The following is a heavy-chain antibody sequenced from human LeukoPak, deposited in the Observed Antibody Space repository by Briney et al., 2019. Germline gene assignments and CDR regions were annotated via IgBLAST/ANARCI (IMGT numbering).Heavy chain of an antibody. CDR3: AREGYCSRTSCYPDY. D-gene: IGHD2-2*01. CDR2: INTDGSTT. J-gene: IGHJ4*02. V-gene: IGHV3-74*01. Sequence: GGSLRLSCAASGFTFSSYGMHWVRQAPGKGLVWVSRINTDGSTTRYADSVKGRFTISKDSAKNTLYLQMNSLRAEDTAFYYCAREGYCSRTSCYPDYWGQGALVTVSS. CDR1: GFTFSSYG.